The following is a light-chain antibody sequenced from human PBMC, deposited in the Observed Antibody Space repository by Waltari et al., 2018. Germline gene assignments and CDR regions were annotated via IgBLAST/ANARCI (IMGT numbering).Light chain of an antibody. CDR3: ALWDDSLTGWV. CDR2: SNS. J-gene: IGLJ3*02. V-gene: IGLV1-44*01. CDR1: RSNIGSNT. Sequence: QSVLTQPPSASGTPGQRVTIPCSGSRSNIGSNTVNWYQQLPGTAPKLLIYSNSRRPSGVPDRFSGSKSGTSASLAISGLQSEDEADYYCALWDDSLTGWVFGGGTKLTVL.